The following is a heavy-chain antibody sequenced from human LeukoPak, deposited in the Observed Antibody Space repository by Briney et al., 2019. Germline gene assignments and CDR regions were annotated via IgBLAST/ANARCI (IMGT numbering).Heavy chain of an antibody. V-gene: IGHV3-23*01. CDR2: ISGSGGST. J-gene: IGHJ4*02. CDR3: ARARNRLPRFAGLLEY. D-gene: IGHD1-26*01. CDR1: GFTFSSYA. Sequence: GGSLRLSCAASGFTFSSYAMSWVRQAPGKGLEWVSAISGSGGSTYYADSVKGRFTISRDNSKNTLYLQMNSLRAEDTAVYYCARARNRLPRFAGLLEYWGQGTLVTVSS.